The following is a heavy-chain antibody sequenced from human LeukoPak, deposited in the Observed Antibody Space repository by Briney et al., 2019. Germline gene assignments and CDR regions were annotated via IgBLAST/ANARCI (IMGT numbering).Heavy chain of an antibody. CDR1: GGSISSGGYY. CDR2: IYYSGST. D-gene: IGHD2-15*01. V-gene: IGHV4-31*03. CDR3: ARAYSPYCSGGSCNRAEYFQH. J-gene: IGHJ1*01. Sequence: PSQTLSLTCTVSGGSISSGGYYWSWIRQHPGKGLEWIGYIYYSGSTYYNPSLKSRVTISVDTSKNQFSLKLSSVTAADTAVYYCARAYSPYCSGGSCNRAEYFQHWGQGTLVTVSS.